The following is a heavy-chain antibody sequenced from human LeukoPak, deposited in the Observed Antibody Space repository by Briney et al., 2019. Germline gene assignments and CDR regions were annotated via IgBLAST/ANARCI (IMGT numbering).Heavy chain of an antibody. V-gene: IGHV3-64D*06. Sequence: GGSLRLSCSASGFTFSSYAMHWVRQAPGKGLEYVSAISSNGGSTYYADSVKGRFTISRDNSKNTLYLQMSGLRAEDTAVYYCVKSPYYDILTGYSNWFDPWGQGTLVTVSS. J-gene: IGHJ5*02. D-gene: IGHD3-9*01. CDR3: VKSPYYDILTGYSNWFDP. CDR1: GFTFSSYA. CDR2: ISSNGGST.